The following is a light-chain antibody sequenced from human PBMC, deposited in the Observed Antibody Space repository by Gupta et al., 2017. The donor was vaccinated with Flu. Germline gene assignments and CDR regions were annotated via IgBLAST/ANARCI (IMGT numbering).Light chain of an antibody. CDR1: EDISNY. V-gene: IGKV1-27*01. Sequence: DIQMTQSPSSLSASVGDRVIITCRASEDISNYLAWYQQKPGKVPKLLIYDASTLQSGVPSRFSGSGSGTDFILTISSLQPEDVATYYCQKYNNAFGQGTKVEIK. CDR3: QKYNNA. J-gene: IGKJ1*01. CDR2: DAS.